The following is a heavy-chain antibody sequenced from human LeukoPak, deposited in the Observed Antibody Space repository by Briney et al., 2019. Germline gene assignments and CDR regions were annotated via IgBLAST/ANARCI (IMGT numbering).Heavy chain of an antibody. Sequence: ASVKVSCKASGYTFTGYYMHWVRQAPGQGLEWMGWINPIFGTANYAQKFQGRVTITADESTSTAYMELSSLGSEDTAVYYCARSKSSSWYPNYYYYGMDVWGQGTTVTVSS. J-gene: IGHJ6*02. CDR1: GYTFTGYY. CDR3: ARSKSSSWYPNYYYYGMDV. CDR2: INPIFGTA. V-gene: IGHV1-69*13. D-gene: IGHD6-13*01.